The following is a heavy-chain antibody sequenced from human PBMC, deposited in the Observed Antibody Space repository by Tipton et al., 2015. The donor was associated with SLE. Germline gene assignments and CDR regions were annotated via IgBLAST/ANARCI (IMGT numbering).Heavy chain of an antibody. J-gene: IGHJ6*03. Sequence: TLSLTCTVSGGSITSYYWSWIRQPAGKGLEWIGRIYTSGSTNYNPSLKSRVTISLDTSKNQFSLKLSSVTAADTAVYYCAREGDYYYYMDVWGKGTTVTVSS. CDR3: AREGDYYYYMDV. CDR2: IYTSGST. CDR1: GGSITSYY. V-gene: IGHV4-4*07.